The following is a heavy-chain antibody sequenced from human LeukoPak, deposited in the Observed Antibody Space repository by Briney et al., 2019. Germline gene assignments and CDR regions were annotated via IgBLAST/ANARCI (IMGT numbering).Heavy chain of an antibody. V-gene: IGHV4-59*01. Sequence: SETLSLTCTVSGGSISSYYWSWIRQPPGKGLEWIGYIYYSGSTNYNPSLKSRVTISVDTSKNQFSLKLSSVTAADTAVYYCARSRDQLPTNRLNLEYWGQGTLVTVSS. D-gene: IGHD2-2*01. CDR1: GGSISSYY. CDR2: IYYSGST. CDR3: ARSRDQLPTNRLNLEY. J-gene: IGHJ4*02.